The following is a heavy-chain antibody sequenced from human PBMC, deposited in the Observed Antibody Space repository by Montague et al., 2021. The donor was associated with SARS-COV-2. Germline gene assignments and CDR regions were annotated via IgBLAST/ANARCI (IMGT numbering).Heavy chain of an antibody. CDR3: ARLRDGVVPSPILGVGPYYSYYYMDV. J-gene: IGHJ6*03. V-gene: IGHV4-34*01. D-gene: IGHD3-10*01. Sequence: SETLSLTCAVYGGSFSGYHWNWIRQPPGKGLEWIGEINHGGITNYNPSLKSRLTISAGTSKNQFSLKLTSVAAADTAVYYCARLRDGVVPSPILGVGPYYSYYYMDVWGKGTTVTVSS. CDR2: INHGGIT. CDR1: GGSFSGYH.